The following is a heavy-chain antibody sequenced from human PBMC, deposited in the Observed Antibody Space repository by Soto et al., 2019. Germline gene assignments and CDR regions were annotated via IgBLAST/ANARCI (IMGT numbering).Heavy chain of an antibody. Sequence: GESLKISCKGSGYSFTSYWIGWVRQLPGKGLEWMGIIYPGDSDTRYSPSFQGQGTISADKSISTAYLQWSSLKASDTAMYYCARPIRSDGYDRGGMDVWGQGTTVTVSS. V-gene: IGHV5-51*01. D-gene: IGHD5-12*01. CDR2: IYPGDSDT. J-gene: IGHJ6*01. CDR1: GYSFTSYW. CDR3: ARPIRSDGYDRGGMDV.